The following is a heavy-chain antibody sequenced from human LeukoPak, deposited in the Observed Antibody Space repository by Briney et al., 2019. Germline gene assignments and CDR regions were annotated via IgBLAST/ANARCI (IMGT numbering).Heavy chain of an antibody. CDR3: AKYPYYYGSGSLDY. CDR1: GFTFNNYA. J-gene: IGHJ4*02. V-gene: IGHV3-23*01. D-gene: IGHD3-10*01. CDR2: ISGSGGST. Sequence: GGSLRLSCAGSGFTFNNYAMSWVRQAPGKGLEWVSVISGSGGSTYYADSVKGRFTISRDNSKNTLYLQMNSLRAEDTAVYYCAKYPYYYGSGSLDYWGQGTLVTVSS.